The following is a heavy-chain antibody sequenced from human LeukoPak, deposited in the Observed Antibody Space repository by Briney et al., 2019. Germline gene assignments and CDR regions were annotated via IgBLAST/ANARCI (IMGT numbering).Heavy chain of an antibody. CDR3: ARCIAAAGPAY. D-gene: IGHD6-13*01. J-gene: IGHJ4*02. CDR1: GYSISSGYY. CDR2: IYHSGST. V-gene: IGHV4-38-2*02. Sequence: SSETLSLTCIVSGYSISSGYYWGWIRQPPGKGLEWIGSIYHSGSTYYNPSLKSRVTISVDTSKNQFSLKLSSVTAADTAVYYCARCIAAAGPAYWGQGTLVTVSS.